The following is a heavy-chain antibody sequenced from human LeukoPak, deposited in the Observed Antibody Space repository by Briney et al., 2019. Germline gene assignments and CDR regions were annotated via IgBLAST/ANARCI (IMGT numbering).Heavy chain of an antibody. V-gene: IGHV1-18*01. J-gene: IGHJ5*02. CDR3: ARDLVVVVPAANKDRWFDP. D-gene: IGHD2-2*01. CDR2: ISAYNGNT. CDR1: GYTFTSYG. Sequence: ASVKASCKASGYTFTSYGISWVRQAPGQGLEWMGWISAYNGNTNYAQKLQGRVTMTTDTSTSTAYMELRSLRSDDTAVYYCARDLVVVVPAANKDRWFDPWGQGTLVTVSS.